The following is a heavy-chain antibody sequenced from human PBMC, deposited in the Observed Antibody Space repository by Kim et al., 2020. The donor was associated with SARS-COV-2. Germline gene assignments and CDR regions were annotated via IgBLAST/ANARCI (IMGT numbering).Heavy chain of an antibody. D-gene: IGHD3-16*01. CDR2: IFLSGER. Sequence: SGPTLVNPTATLTLTCNVSGFSLSNARVAVSWIRQPPGKALEWLAHIFLSGERSYSSSLKSRLTISTDTSKSQVVLTMTNVDPADTATYYCARMSIMRFDLWGQGILVTVSS. V-gene: IGHV2-26*01. CDR1: GFSLSNARVA. CDR3: ARMSIMRFDL. J-gene: IGHJ1*01.